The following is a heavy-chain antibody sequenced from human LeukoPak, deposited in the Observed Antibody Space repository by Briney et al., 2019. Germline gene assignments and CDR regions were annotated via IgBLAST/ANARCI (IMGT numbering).Heavy chain of an antibody. CDR1: GFTFSTYW. CDR2: VRPEGTTT. J-gene: IGHJ4*02. Sequence: GGSLRLSCAASGFTFSTYWMHWVRQAPGKGLVWVSRVRPEGTTTAYADSVKGRFTISRDDAKNTLFLQMNSLSAEDTAVYYCARDLDWILFDYWGQGTLVTVSS. D-gene: IGHD3-9*01. V-gene: IGHV3-74*03. CDR3: ARDLDWILFDY.